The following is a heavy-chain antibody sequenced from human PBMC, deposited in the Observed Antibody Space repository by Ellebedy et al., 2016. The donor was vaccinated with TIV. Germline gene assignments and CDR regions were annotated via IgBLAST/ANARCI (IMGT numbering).Heavy chain of an antibody. CDR1: GFTFSSYW. CDR3: ARSIRIAVAGPFGY. D-gene: IGHD6-19*01. V-gene: IGHV3-7*01. Sequence: PGGSLRLSCAASGFTFSSYWMSWVRQAPGKGLEWVANIKQDGSEKYYVDSVKGRFTISRDNAKNSLYLQMNSLRAEDTAVYYCARSIRIAVAGPFGYWGQGTLVTVSS. CDR2: IKQDGSEK. J-gene: IGHJ4*02.